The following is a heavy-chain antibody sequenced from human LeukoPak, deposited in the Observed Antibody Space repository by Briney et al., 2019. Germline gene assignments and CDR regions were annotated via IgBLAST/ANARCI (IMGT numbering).Heavy chain of an antibody. Sequence: SVKVSCKASGGTFSSYAISWVRQAPGQGLEWMGGIIPIFGTANYAQKFQGRVTITADESTSTAYMELSSLRSEDTAVYYCARVVVSYGYYYYYGMDVWGQGTTVTVSS. D-gene: IGHD5-18*01. CDR1: GGTFSSYA. CDR2: IIPIFGTA. J-gene: IGHJ6*02. V-gene: IGHV1-69*01. CDR3: ARVVVSYGYYYYYGMDV.